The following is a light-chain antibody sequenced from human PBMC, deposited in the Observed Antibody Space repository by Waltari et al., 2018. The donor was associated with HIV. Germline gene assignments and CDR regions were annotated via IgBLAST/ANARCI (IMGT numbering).Light chain of an antibody. J-gene: IGKJ2*01. Sequence: EIVMTQSPPTLSVSPGQRVTLSCTASQSISAKVAWYQQSPGQAPRLLIYEAATRPTGIPARFSGSGSVTEFTLTISSLQSEEFATYFCQQYDSGPRGITFGQGTMLEI. CDR3: QQYDSGPRGIT. CDR1: QSISAK. CDR2: EAA. V-gene: IGKV3-15*01.